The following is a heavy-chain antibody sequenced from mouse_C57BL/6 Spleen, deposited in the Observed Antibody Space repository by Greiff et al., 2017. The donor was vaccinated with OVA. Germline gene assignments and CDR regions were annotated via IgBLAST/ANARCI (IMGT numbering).Heavy chain of an antibody. D-gene: IGHD1-1*01. V-gene: IGHV1-39*01. Sequence: EVQLQQSGPELVKPGASVKISCKASGYSFTDYNMNWVKQSNGKSLELIGVINPNYGTTSYNQKFKGKATLTVDQSSSTAYMQLNSLTSEDSAVYYCARSGITTVVARRAMDYWGQGTSVTVSS. J-gene: IGHJ4*01. CDR3: ARSGITTVVARRAMDY. CDR1: GYSFTDYN. CDR2: INPNYGTT.